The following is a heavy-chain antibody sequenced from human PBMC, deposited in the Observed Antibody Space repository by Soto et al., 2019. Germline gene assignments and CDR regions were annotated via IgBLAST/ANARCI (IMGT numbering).Heavy chain of an antibody. CDR1: GYTFTSYG. CDR2: ISAYNGNT. D-gene: IGHD3-16*01. V-gene: IGHV1-18*01. Sequence: ASVKVFCKASGYTFTSYGISWVRQAPGQGLEWMGWISAYNGNTNYAQKLQGRVTMTTDTSTSTAYMELRSLRSDDTAVYYCARDRLFMITFGGRDIFDYWGQGTLVTVSS. J-gene: IGHJ4*02. CDR3: ARDRLFMITFGGRDIFDY.